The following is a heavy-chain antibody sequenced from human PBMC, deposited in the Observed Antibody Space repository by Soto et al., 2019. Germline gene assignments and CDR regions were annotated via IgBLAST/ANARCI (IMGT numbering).Heavy chain of an antibody. V-gene: IGHV2-5*02. Sequence: SVPTRVNPTQTLRLTGTFSGFSLSTSGVGVGWIRQPPGKALEWLALIYWDDDKRYSPSLKSRLTITKDTSKNQVVLTMTNMDPVDTATYYCAHGAGGGSVLRFLERPGSKWFDPWGKGTLVIVSS. CDR2: IYWDDDK. J-gene: IGHJ5*02. CDR3: AHGAGGGSVLRFLERPGSKWFDP. D-gene: IGHD3-3*01. CDR1: GFSLSTSGVG.